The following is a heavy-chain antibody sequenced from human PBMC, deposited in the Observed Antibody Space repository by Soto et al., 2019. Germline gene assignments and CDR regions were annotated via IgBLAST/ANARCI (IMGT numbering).Heavy chain of an antibody. Sequence: SETLSLTCAVYGGSFSGYYWSWIRQPPGKGLEWIGEINHSGSTNYNPSLKSRVTISVDTSKNQLSLKLSSVNAADTAVYYCARGNYDFWSGYYKGNNWFDPWGQGTLVTVSS. CDR1: GGSFSGYY. J-gene: IGHJ5*02. CDR2: INHSGST. CDR3: ARGNYDFWSGYYKGNNWFDP. V-gene: IGHV4-34*01. D-gene: IGHD3-3*01.